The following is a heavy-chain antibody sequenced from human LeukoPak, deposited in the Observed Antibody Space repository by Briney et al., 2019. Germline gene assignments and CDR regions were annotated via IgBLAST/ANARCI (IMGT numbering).Heavy chain of an antibody. Sequence: SETLSLTCTVSGYSISSGYDWGWIRPPPGKGLEWIGSIYHSGSTYYNPSLKSRVTISVDTSKNQFSLKLSSVTAADTAVYYCARGPPYYFDYWGQGTLVTVSS. J-gene: IGHJ4*02. V-gene: IGHV4-38-2*02. CDR1: GYSISSGYD. CDR3: ARGPPYYFDY. CDR2: IYHSGST.